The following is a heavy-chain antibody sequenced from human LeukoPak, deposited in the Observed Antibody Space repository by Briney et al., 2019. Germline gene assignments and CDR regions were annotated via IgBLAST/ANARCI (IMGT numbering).Heavy chain of an antibody. D-gene: IGHD3-22*01. CDR2: IYYSGST. CDR3: ARIGSYYYDSSGHPHGAFDI. CDR1: GGSISSSSYY. J-gene: IGHJ3*02. Sequence: PSETLSLTCTVSGGSISSSSYYWGWIRQPPGKGLEWIGSIYYSGSTYYNPSLKSRVTISVDTSKNQFSLKLSSVTVADTAVYYCARIGSYYYDSSGHPHGAFDIWGQGTMVTVSS. V-gene: IGHV4-39*01.